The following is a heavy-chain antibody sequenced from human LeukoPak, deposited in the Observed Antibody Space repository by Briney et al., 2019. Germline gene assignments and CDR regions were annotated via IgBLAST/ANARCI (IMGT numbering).Heavy chain of an antibody. J-gene: IGHJ4*02. Sequence: SETLSLTCRVSGASISTYYWSWIRQPVGKGLEWIGQIKTTGSTHYNSSLESRVTMSLDTSKKEFSLNLTSVTAADTAVYYCAKVAMYYYGSETYFFFDDWGQGILVTVSS. V-gene: IGHV4-4*07. CDR1: GASISTYY. CDR3: AKVAMYYYGSETYFFFDD. CDR2: IKTTGST. D-gene: IGHD3-10*01.